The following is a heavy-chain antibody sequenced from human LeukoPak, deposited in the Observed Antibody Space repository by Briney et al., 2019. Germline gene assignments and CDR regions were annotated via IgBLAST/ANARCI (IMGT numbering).Heavy chain of an antibody. CDR3: AKVLFGSGNYGDY. CDR2: IYSGGST. J-gene: IGHJ4*02. CDR1: GFTVSSNY. Sequence: GGSLRLSCAASGFTVSSNYMSWVRQAPGKGLEWVSVIYSGGSTYYADSVKGRFTISRDNSKNTLYLQMNSLRAEDTAVYYCAKVLFGSGNYGDYWGQGTLVTVSS. D-gene: IGHD3-10*01. V-gene: IGHV3-66*01.